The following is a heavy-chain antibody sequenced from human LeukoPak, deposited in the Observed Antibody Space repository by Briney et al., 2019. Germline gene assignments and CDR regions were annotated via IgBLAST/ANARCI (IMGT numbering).Heavy chain of an antibody. D-gene: IGHD3-22*01. CDR2: IDWNSGSI. V-gene: IGHV3-20*04. CDR3: AKDMVVRDYYDSSGLDY. Sequence: PGGSLRLSCAASGFTFDDYGMSWVRQAPGKGLEWVSGIDWNSGSIGYADSVKGRFTISRDNAKNSLYLQMNSLRAEDTALYYCAKDMVVRDYYDSSGLDYWGQGTLVTVSS. CDR1: GFTFDDYG. J-gene: IGHJ4*02.